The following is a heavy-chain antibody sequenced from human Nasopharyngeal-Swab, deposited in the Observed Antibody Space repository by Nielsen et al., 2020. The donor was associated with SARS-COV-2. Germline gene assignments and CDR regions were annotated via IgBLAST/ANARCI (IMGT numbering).Heavy chain of an antibody. D-gene: IGHD2-2*01. CDR2: IWYDGSRQ. CDR3: ARFVAPAATFGVRYFDY. CDR1: GSSFNNYG. Sequence: GGSLRLSCAVSGSSFNNYGMYWVRQAPGKGLEWVAVIWYDGSRQYYADSVEGRFTISRDNSEDTLYLQMNSLRAEDTAVYYCARFVAPAATFGVRYFDYWGQGTLVTVSS. J-gene: IGHJ4*02. V-gene: IGHV3-33*01.